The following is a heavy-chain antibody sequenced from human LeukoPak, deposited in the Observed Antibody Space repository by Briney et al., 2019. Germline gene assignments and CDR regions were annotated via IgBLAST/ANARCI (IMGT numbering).Heavy chain of an antibody. CDR1: GYTFIGHY. J-gene: IGHJ4*02. V-gene: IGHV1-2*02. CDR3: AVWNGYHDFWSGPFDY. Sequence: ASVKVSCQPSGYTFIGHYIHWVRQAPGQGLEWMGWINPNGGGTNYAQKFQGRVTMTRDTSVSTAYMELSGLRSDDTAVYYCAVWNGYHDFWSGPFDYWGQGTRVSVSS. D-gene: IGHD3-3*01. CDR2: INPNGGGT.